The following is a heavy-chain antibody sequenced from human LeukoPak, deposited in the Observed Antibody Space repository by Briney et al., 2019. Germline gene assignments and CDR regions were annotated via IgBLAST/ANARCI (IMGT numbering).Heavy chain of an antibody. D-gene: IGHD5-18*01. CDR3: AKDSSYASGAFDI. V-gene: IGHV3-9*03. J-gene: IGHJ3*02. CDR2: ISWNSGSI. CDR1: GFTFDDYA. Sequence: GRSLRLSCAASGFTFDDYAMHWVRQAPGEGLEWVSGISWNSGSIGYADSVKGRFTISRDNAKNSLYLQMNSLRAEDMALYYCAKDSSYASGAFDIWGQGTMVTVSS.